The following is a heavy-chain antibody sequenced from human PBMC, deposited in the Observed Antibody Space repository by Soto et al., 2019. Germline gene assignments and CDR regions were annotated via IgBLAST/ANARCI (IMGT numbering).Heavy chain of an antibody. CDR3: ARSVARYYYGMDV. Sequence: SETLSLTCAVSGGSISSSNWWSWVRQPPGKGLEWIGEIYHSGSTNYNPSLKSRVTISVDKSKNQFSLKLSSVTAADTAVYYCARSVARYYYGMDVWGQGTKVTVSS. D-gene: IGHD2-15*01. V-gene: IGHV4-4*02. CDR2: IYHSGST. J-gene: IGHJ6*02. CDR1: GGSISSSNW.